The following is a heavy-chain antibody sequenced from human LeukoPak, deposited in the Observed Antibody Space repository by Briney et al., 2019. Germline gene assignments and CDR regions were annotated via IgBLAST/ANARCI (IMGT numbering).Heavy chain of an antibody. D-gene: IGHD3-10*01. V-gene: IGHV1-18*01. Sequence: ASVKVSCKASGYTFTSYGISWVQQAPGQGLEWMGWISAYNGNTNYAQKLQGRVTVTTYTSTSTAYMELRSLRSDDTAVYYCARDLPQIGSRRGYWFDPWGQGTLVTVSS. J-gene: IGHJ5*02. CDR3: ARDLPQIGSRRGYWFDP. CDR1: GYTFTSYG. CDR2: ISAYNGNT.